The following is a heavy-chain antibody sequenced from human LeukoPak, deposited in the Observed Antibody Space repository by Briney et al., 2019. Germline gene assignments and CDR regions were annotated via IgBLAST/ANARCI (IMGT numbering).Heavy chain of an antibody. Sequence: PSETLSLTCTVSGGSINNYYWSWIRQPPGKGLEWIGEINHSGSTNYNPSLKSRVTISVDTSKNQFSLKLSSVTAADTAVYYCARGGHVDTAMVYYFDYWGQGTLVTGSS. CDR1: GGSINNYY. CDR3: ARGGHVDTAMVYYFDY. J-gene: IGHJ4*02. V-gene: IGHV4-34*01. CDR2: INHSGST. D-gene: IGHD5-18*01.